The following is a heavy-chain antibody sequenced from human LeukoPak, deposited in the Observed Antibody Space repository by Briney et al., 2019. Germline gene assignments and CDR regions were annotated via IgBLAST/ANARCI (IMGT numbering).Heavy chain of an antibody. V-gene: IGHV3-23*01. J-gene: IGHJ5*02. CDR1: GFTFSSYW. Sequence: GGSLRLSCAASGFTFSSYWMSWVRQAPGKGLEWVSAISGSGGSTYYADSVKGRFTISRDNSKNTLYLQMNSLRAEDTAVYYCAKDLGIAARPGSWFDPWGQGTLVTVSS. D-gene: IGHD6-6*01. CDR3: AKDLGIAARPGSWFDP. CDR2: ISGSGGST.